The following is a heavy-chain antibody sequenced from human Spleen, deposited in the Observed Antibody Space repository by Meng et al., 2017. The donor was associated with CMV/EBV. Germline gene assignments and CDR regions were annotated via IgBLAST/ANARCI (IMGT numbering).Heavy chain of an antibody. CDR1: GYTFTSYG. V-gene: IGHV1-18*01. Sequence: ASVKVSCKASGYTFTSYGISWVRQAPGQGLEWMGWISVYNGNTNYAQKFQGRVTMTRNTSISTAYMELSSLRSEDTAVYYCALIRSIAAPADYWGQGTLVTVSS. CDR3: ALIRSIAAPADY. D-gene: IGHD6-6*01. CDR2: ISVYNGNT. J-gene: IGHJ4*02.